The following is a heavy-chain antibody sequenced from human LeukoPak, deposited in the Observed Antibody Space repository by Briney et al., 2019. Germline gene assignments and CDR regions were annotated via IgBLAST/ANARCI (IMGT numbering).Heavy chain of an antibody. D-gene: IGHD5-18*01. CDR3: ARGIRAGYYYYYMDV. Sequence: SETLPLTCTVSGGSISSYYWSWLRQPAGKGLEWIGRIYTGGSTNYNPSLKSRVTMSVDTSKNQFSLKLSSVTAADTAVYYCARGIRAGYYYYYMDVWGKGTTVTVSS. J-gene: IGHJ6*03. CDR2: IYTGGST. CDR1: GGSISSYY. V-gene: IGHV4-4*07.